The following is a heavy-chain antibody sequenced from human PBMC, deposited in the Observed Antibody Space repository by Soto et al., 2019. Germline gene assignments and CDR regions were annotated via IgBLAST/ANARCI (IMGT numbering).Heavy chain of an antibody. Sequence: PSETLSLTCTVSGGSISSSNWWSWVRQPPGKGLEWIGEIYHSGSTNYNPSLKSRVTISVDKSKNQFSLKLSSVTAADTAVYYCAREIVGVTGNYFDYWGQGTLVTVSS. J-gene: IGHJ4*02. CDR2: IYHSGST. CDR1: GGSISSSNW. CDR3: AREIVGVTGNYFDY. V-gene: IGHV4-4*02. D-gene: IGHD1-26*01.